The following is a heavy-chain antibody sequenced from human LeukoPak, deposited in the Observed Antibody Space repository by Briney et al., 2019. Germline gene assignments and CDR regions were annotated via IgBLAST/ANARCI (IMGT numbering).Heavy chain of an antibody. J-gene: IGHJ4*02. V-gene: IGHV3-53*05. CDR3: AKGDSSGYYPRVFDY. Sequence: GGSLRLSCAASGFTVSSNYMSWVRQAPGKGLEWVSVIYSGGSTYYADSVKGRFTISRDNSKNTLYLQMNSLRAEDTAVYYCAKGDSSGYYPRVFDYWGQGTLVTVSS. CDR1: GFTVSSNY. D-gene: IGHD3-22*01. CDR2: IYSGGST.